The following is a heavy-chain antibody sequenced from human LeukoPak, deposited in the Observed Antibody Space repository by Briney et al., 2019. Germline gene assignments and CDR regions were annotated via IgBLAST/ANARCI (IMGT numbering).Heavy chain of an antibody. Sequence: PGGSLRLSCAASGFTFSSYSMNWVRQAPGKGPEWVSYFNNVDKTIQYADSVKGRFTISRDNAKNSLYLQMNSLRAEDTAVYYCARLQPGIAAAGTLDYWGQGTLVTVSS. J-gene: IGHJ4*02. CDR3: ARLQPGIAAAGTLDY. D-gene: IGHD6-13*01. CDR1: GFTFSSYS. V-gene: IGHV3-48*04. CDR2: FNNVDKTI.